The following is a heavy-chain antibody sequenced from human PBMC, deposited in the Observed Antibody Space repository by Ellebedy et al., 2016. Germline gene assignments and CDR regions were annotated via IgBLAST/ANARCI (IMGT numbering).Heavy chain of an antibody. CDR2: ISSAGSP. Sequence: GGSLRLSCAASGFTFSGFAMSWVRQAPGKGLEWVSTISSAGSPNYADSVRGRFTISRYSSKDTLYLEMDSLRADDTAIYYCAKCRHSTGCLLDSWGQGTLVTVSS. CDR1: GFTFSGFA. V-gene: IGHV3-23*01. D-gene: IGHD6-19*01. J-gene: IGHJ4*02. CDR3: AKCRHSTGCLLDS.